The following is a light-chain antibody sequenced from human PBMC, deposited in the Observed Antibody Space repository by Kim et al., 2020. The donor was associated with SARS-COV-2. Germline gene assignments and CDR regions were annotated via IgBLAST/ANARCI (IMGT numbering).Light chain of an antibody. J-gene: IGLJ2*01. CDR3: NFRDCSGNHVV. CDR1: SLRSYY. CDR2: GKN. Sequence: SSELTQDPAVSVALGQTVRITCQGDSLRSYYASWYQQKPGQAPVLVIYGKNNRPSGIPDRFSGSSSGNTASLTITGAQAEDEADYYRNFRDCSGNHVVFG. V-gene: IGLV3-19*01.